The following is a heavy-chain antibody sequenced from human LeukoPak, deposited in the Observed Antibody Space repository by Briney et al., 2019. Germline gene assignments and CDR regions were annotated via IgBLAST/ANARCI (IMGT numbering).Heavy chain of an antibody. CDR2: ISYDGSNK. CDR3: ARDVLPSAMVNYFDY. V-gene: IGHV3-30*19. J-gene: IGHJ4*02. Sequence: PGGSLRLSCAASGFTSSSYGMHWVRQAPGKGLGWVAVISYDGSNKYYADSVKGRFTISRDNSKNTLYLQMNSLRAEDTAVYYCARDVLPSAMVNYFDYWGQGTLVTVSS. CDR1: GFTSSSYG. D-gene: IGHD5-18*01.